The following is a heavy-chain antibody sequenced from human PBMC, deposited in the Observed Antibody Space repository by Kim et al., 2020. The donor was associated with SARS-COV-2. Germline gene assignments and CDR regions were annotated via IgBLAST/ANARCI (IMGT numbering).Heavy chain of an antibody. J-gene: IGHJ4*02. Sequence: GGSLRLSCAASGFTFSSYAMSWVRQAPGKGLEWVSGISGSGGSTYYADSVKGRFTISRDKSKNTLYLQMNSLRAEDTAVYYCAKDHVGYYCAWGRYVFDYWGQGTLVTVSS. D-gene: IGHD3-10*01. V-gene: IGHV3-23*01. CDR1: GFTFSSYA. CDR2: ISGSGGST. CDR3: AKDHVGYYCAWGRYVFDY.